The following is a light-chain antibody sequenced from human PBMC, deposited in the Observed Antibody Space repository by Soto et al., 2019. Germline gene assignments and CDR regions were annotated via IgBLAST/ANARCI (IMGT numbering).Light chain of an antibody. CDR2: LEGSGSY. V-gene: IGLV4-60*02. CDR1: SGHSSYI. Sequence: QPVLTQSSSASASLGSSVKLTCTLSSGHSSYIIAWHQQQPGKAPRYLMKLEGSGSYNKGSGVPDRFSGSSSGADRYLTISDLQFEDEADYYGETWDSNIGVFGGGTKLTVL. CDR3: ETWDSNIGV. J-gene: IGLJ3*02.